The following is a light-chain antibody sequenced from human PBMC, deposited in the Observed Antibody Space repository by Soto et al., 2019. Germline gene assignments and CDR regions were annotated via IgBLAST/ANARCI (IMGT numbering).Light chain of an antibody. Sequence: DIQMTQSPSTLSASVGDRVTITCRASRSISTWLAWYQQKPGKGPTLLIYKASRLESGVPSRFSGSGSGTEFGLTISSLQPADFATYYCQHYNTYSWTFGQGTKVAIK. CDR2: KAS. J-gene: IGKJ1*01. CDR1: RSISTW. CDR3: QHYNTYSWT. V-gene: IGKV1-5*03.